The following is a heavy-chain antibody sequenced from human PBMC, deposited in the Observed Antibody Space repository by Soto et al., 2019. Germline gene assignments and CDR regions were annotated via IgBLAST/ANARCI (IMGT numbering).Heavy chain of an antibody. CDR1: GYTFTSYG. CDR2: ISAYNGNT. CDR3: ARARYYDSSGYYYYGMDV. Sequence: ASVKVSCKASGYTFTSYGISWVRQAPGQGLEGMGWISAYNGNTNYAQKLQVRVTMTTDTSTSTAYMELRSLRSADTAVYYCARARYYDSSGYYYYGMDVWGQGTTVTVSS. D-gene: IGHD3-22*01. V-gene: IGHV1-18*01. J-gene: IGHJ6*02.